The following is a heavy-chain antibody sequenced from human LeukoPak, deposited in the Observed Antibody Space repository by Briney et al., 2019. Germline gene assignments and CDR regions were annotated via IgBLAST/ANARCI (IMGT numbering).Heavy chain of an antibody. CDR3: AKGGGDGYGQSFDY. V-gene: IGHV3-23*01. CDR2: ISNSDGRT. CDR1: GFTLSSYA. D-gene: IGHD5-24*01. J-gene: IGHJ4*02. Sequence: GGSLRLPCAAPGFTLSSYAMTWVRQAPGKGLQWVSTISNSDGRTYYADSVKGRFTISRDISKNTLYLQMNSLRAADTAVYYCAKGGGDGYGQSFDYWGQGTLVTVSS.